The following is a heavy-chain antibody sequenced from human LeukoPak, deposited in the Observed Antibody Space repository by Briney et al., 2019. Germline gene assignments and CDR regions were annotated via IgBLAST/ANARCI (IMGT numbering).Heavy chain of an antibody. V-gene: IGHV3-23*01. J-gene: IGHJ4*01. CDR1: GFIFSNYA. D-gene: IGHD3-9*01. Sequence: PGASLRLSCAASGFIFSNYAMSWVRQAPGKGLEWVSAIGGRDGGTYYADSVKGRFTVSRDDPKNTLYLQMNTLRVEDTAVYYCAKWGDYDILTGYYASDYGGHGPLVTVSS. CDR3: AKWGDYDILTGYYASDY. CDR2: IGGRDGGT.